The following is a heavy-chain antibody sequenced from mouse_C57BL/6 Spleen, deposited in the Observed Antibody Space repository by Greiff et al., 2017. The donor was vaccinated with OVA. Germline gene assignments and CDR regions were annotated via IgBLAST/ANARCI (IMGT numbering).Heavy chain of an antibody. Sequence: EVKLMESGAELVRPGASVKLSCTASGFNIKDYYMHWVKQRPEQGLEWIGRIDPEDGDTEYAPKFQGKATMTADTSSNTAYLQLSSLTSEDTAVYYCTKGYYGSSGYFDYWGQGTTLTVSS. CDR1: GFNIKDYY. D-gene: IGHD1-1*01. CDR3: TKGYYGSSGYFDY. V-gene: IGHV14-1*01. J-gene: IGHJ2*01. CDR2: IDPEDGDT.